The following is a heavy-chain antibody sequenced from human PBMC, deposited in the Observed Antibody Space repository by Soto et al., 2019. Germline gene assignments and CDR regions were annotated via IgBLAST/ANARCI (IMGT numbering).Heavy chain of an antibody. CDR1: GFTFSSYS. CDR3: ARAIDYYGSERRYNWFDP. D-gene: IGHD3-10*01. V-gene: IGHV3-21*01. Sequence: EVQLVESGGGLVKPGGSLRLSCAASGFTFSSYSMNWVRQAPGKGLEWVSSISSSSSYIYYADSVKGRFTISRDNAKNSLYLQMNSLRAEDTAVYYCARAIDYYGSERRYNWFDPWGQGTLVTVSS. CDR2: ISSSSSYI. J-gene: IGHJ5*02.